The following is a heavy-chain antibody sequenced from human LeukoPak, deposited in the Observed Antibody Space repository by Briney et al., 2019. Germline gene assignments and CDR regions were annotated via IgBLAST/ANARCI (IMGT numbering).Heavy chain of an antibody. CDR1: GFTFSSYG. J-gene: IGHJ4*02. D-gene: IGHD2-2*01. Sequence: GGSLRLSCAASGFTFSSYGMHWVRQAPGKGLEWVAFIRYDGSNKYYADSVKGRFTISRDNSKNTLYLQMNSLRAEDTAVYYCANGEYCSSTSCHGSDYWGQGTVVTVSS. CDR3: ANGEYCSSTSCHGSDY. V-gene: IGHV3-30*02. CDR2: IRYDGSNK.